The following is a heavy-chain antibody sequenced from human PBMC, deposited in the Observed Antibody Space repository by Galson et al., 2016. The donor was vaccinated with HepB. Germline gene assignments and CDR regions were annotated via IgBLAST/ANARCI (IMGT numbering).Heavy chain of an antibody. Sequence: SLRLSCAASGFTFSTSWMSWVRQAPGKGLEWVANIKPDGREKYYVDSVKGRFTISRDNAKNSLFLQMNSLRAEDKAVYYCAKDSSSALWGRGSLVTVSS. CDR1: GFTFSTSW. D-gene: IGHD6-6*01. V-gene: IGHV3-7*01. J-gene: IGHJ2*01. CDR3: AKDSSSAL. CDR2: IKPDGREK.